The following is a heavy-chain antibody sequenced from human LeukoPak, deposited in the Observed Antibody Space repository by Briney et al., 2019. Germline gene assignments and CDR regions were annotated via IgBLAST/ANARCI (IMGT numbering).Heavy chain of an antibody. D-gene: IGHD2-15*01. V-gene: IGHV3-21*01. Sequence: GGSLRLSCAASGFTFSSYSMNWVRQAPGKGLEWVSSISSSSSYIYYADSVKGRFTISRDNAKNSLYLQMNSLRAEDTAVYYCARVYCSGGSCYFDAFDIWGQGTMVTVSS. CDR2: ISSSSSYI. CDR1: GFTFSSYS. J-gene: IGHJ3*02. CDR3: ARVYCSGGSCYFDAFDI.